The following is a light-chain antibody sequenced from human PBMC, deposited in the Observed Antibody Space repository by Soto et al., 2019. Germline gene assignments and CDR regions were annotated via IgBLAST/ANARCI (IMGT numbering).Light chain of an antibody. Sequence: DIQMTQSPSSVSAAVGERVTITCRASQVMSSWLAWYQQKPGQAPKLLIYVASSLQSGVPSRFSGRGSGTDFTLTISSLEPEDFATYYCQQSYNIPLTFGPGTKVDFK. CDR2: VAS. CDR3: QQSYNIPLT. V-gene: IGKV1-12*01. CDR1: QVMSSW. J-gene: IGKJ3*01.